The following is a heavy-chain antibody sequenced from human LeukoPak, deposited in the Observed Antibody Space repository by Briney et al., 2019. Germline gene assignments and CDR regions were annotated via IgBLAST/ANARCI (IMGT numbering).Heavy chain of an antibody. D-gene: IGHD2-2*02. CDR1: GGSISSHY. CDR3: ARTPPSGYCSSTSCYTDYYFDY. Sequence: SETLSLTCTVSGGSISSHYWSWIRQPPRKGLEWIGYIYYSGSTNYNPSLKSRVTISVDTSKNQFSLKLSSVTAADTAVYYCARTPPSGYCSSTSCYTDYYFDYWGQGTLVTVSS. J-gene: IGHJ4*02. CDR2: IYYSGST. V-gene: IGHV4-59*11.